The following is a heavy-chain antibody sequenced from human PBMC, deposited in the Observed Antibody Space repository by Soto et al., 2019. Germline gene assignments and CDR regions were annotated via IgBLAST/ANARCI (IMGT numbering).Heavy chain of an antibody. Sequence: KASETLSLTFAVSGYSISSGYYWGWIRQPPGKGLEWIGSIYHSGSTYYNLSLKSRVTISVDTSKNQFSLRLTSVTAADTAVYYCARVDSSSGFDYWGQGTLVTVSS. CDR2: IYHSGST. CDR1: GYSISSGYY. J-gene: IGHJ4*02. V-gene: IGHV4-38-2*01. CDR3: ARVDSSSGFDY. D-gene: IGHD6-6*01.